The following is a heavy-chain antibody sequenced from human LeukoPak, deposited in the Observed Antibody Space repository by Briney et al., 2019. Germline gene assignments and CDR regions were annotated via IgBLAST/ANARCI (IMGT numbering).Heavy chain of an antibody. D-gene: IGHD1-14*01. CDR1: GFTFSNSW. V-gene: IGHV3-74*03. Sequence: GGSLSLSCVASGFTFSNSWMHWVRQVPGKGLLWVSRINIDGTNTKYADSVKGRFTISRDNAKNTLYLQMNTLRAEDTAVYYCARDQSQAGPTTVDYWGQGTLVTISS. J-gene: IGHJ4*02. CDR3: ARDQSQAGPTTVDY. CDR2: INIDGTNT.